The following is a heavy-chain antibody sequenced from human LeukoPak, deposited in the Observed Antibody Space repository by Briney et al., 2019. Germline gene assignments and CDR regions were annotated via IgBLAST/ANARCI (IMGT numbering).Heavy chain of an antibody. V-gene: IGHV4-4*07. Sequence: SETLPLTCTVSGGSISSYYWSWIRQPAGKGLEWIGRIYASGSTNYNPSLKSRVSMSADMSKNQFSLKLSSVTAADTAVYYCARDGGVVVAAAPAVFDIWGQGTMVTVSS. D-gene: IGHD2-2*01. CDR2: IYASGST. J-gene: IGHJ3*02. CDR1: GGSISSYY. CDR3: ARDGGVVVAAAPAVFDI.